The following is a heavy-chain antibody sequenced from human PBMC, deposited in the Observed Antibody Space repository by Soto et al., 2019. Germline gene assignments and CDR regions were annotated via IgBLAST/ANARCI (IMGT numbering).Heavy chain of an antibody. D-gene: IGHD3-10*01. CDR1: GFTFSNYA. Sequence: EVQLLESGGGLIQPGGSLRLSCVASGFTFSNYAMSWVRQAPGKGLEWVSSINSGGDDVYYADSVRGRFTISRDNSKTTLCLQINSLRAEDTAVYYCATPAHLCLVRGYGVDVWGQGTTVT. V-gene: IGHV3-23*01. CDR3: ATPAHLCLVRGYGVDV. CDR2: INSGGDDV. J-gene: IGHJ6*02.